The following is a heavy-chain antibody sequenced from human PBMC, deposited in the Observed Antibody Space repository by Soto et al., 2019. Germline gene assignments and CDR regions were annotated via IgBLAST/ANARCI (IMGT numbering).Heavy chain of an antibody. Sequence: ASVKVSCKASGYTFTSYGISWVRQAPGQGLEWMGWISAYNGNTNYAQKLQGRATMTTDTSTSTAYMELRSLRSDDTAVYYCARGGYYDILTGYYAFDYWGQGTLVTVSS. J-gene: IGHJ4*02. CDR2: ISAYNGNT. CDR1: GYTFTSYG. V-gene: IGHV1-18*01. D-gene: IGHD3-9*01. CDR3: ARGGYYDILTGYYAFDY.